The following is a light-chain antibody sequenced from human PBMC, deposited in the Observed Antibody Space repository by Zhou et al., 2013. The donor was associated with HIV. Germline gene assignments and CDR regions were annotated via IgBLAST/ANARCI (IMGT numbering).Light chain of an antibody. V-gene: IGKV3-15*01. J-gene: IGKJ5*01. CDR1: QSLNRN. Sequence: DIVMTQSPGTLSVSPGERATLSCRASQSLNRNLAWYQQKPGQAPRLLIYGASTRATGIPARFSGSGPRTEYTLTISSIQSEDSAVYYCQQYDTWITFGQGTRLEIK. CDR3: QQYDTWIT. CDR2: GAS.